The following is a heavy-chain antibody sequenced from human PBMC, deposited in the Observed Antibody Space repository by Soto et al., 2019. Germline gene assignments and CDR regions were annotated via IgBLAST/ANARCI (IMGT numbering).Heavy chain of an antibody. J-gene: IGHJ4*02. Sequence: CTVSGGSISSYYWSWIRQPPGKGLEWIGYIYYSGSTNYNPSLKSRVTISVDTSKNQFSLKLSSVTAADTAVYYCARRYGSSFDYWGQGTLVTVSS. CDR1: GGSISSYY. CDR3: ARRYGSSFDY. D-gene: IGHD6-13*01. V-gene: IGHV4-59*08. CDR2: IYYSGST.